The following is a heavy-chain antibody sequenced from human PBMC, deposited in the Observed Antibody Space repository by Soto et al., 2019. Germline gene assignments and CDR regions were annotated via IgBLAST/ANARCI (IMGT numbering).Heavy chain of an antibody. V-gene: IGHV1-69*02. CDR1: GGTFSSYT. Sequence: VKVSCKASGGTFSSYTISWVRQAPGQGLEWMGRIIPILGIANYAQKFQGRVTITADKSTSTAYMELSSLRSEDTAVYYCARVSIPYTVTTTHYGMDVWGQGTTVTVSS. D-gene: IGHD4-17*01. CDR2: IIPILGIA. J-gene: IGHJ6*02. CDR3: ARVSIPYTVTTTHYGMDV.